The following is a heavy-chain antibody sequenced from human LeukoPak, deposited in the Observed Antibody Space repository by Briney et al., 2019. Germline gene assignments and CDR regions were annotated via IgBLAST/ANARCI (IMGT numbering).Heavy chain of an antibody. V-gene: IGHV1-2*02. CDR1: GYILTDYY. J-gene: IGHJ5*02. Sequence: ASVKVSCKASGYILTDYYMHWVRQAPGQGLEWMGWINPNSGDTNYAQKFQGRVTMARDTSISTVYMELRRLRYDDTAAYYCARGPLEYCSGGTCYSGRNWFDPWGQGTLVTVSS. D-gene: IGHD2-15*01. CDR2: INPNSGDT. CDR3: ARGPLEYCSGGTCYSGRNWFDP.